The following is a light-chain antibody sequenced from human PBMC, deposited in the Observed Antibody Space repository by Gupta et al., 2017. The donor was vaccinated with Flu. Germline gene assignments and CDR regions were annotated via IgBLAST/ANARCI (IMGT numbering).Light chain of an antibody. J-gene: IGKJ1*01. CDR2: WAS. CDR1: QSVLYISNNKNY. CDR3: QQYYSTPQT. Sequence: DIRMTHSPDSLAVSLGERATINCKSSQSVLYISNNKNYLAWYQQKPGQPPKLLIYWASTRESGVPDRFSGSGSGTDFTLTLSSLQVEAVAVYYCQQYYSTPQTFGQGTKVEIK. V-gene: IGKV4-1*01.